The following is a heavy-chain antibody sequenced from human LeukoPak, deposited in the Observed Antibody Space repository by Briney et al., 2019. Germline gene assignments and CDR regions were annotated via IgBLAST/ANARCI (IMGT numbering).Heavy chain of an antibody. CDR3: ARLVRDSSGWYVLSGWFDP. J-gene: IGHJ5*02. CDR1: GYTFTSYD. D-gene: IGHD6-19*01. Sequence: ASVKVSCKASGYTFTSYDINWVRQATGQGLEWMGWMNPNSGNTGYAQKFQGRVTITRNTSISTAYMELSSLRSEDTAVYYCARLVRDSSGWYVLSGWFDPWGQGTLVTVSS. CDR2: MNPNSGNT. V-gene: IGHV1-8*03.